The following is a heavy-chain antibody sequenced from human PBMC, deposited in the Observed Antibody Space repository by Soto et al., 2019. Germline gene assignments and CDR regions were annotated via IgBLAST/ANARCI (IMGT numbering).Heavy chain of an antibody. V-gene: IGHV3-23*01. J-gene: IGHJ4*02. CDR1: GFTFSTFA. CDR2: ISGRGDAT. D-gene: IGHD3-3*01. CDR3: ATDSTYYIFLSALSY. Sequence: EVQLLESGGGLVQPGGSLRLSCAGSGFTFSTFALNWVRQAPGKGLEWVSTISGRGDATYYADSVKGRFTVSRDNSNNMFYLQMSSLTPEDSAVYYCATDSTYYIFLSALSYWGQGTLVTVSS.